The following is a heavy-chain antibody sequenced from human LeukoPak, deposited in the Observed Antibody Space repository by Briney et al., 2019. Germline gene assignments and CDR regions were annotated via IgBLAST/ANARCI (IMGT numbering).Heavy chain of an antibody. CDR3: AKGSAVAPNDAFDI. V-gene: IGHV3-23*01. CDR2: FCCRGGNT. D-gene: IGHD2-15*01. J-gene: IGHJ3*02. CDR1: GLTLCSYA. Sequence: GGSLRLLCAAPGLTLCSYAMRWVRQAPGKGLEGGSAFCCRGGNTFYAEVVKGRLPIPRDNSKNTLYLQRNSLRAEDTAVYYCAKGSAVAPNDAFDIWGQGTMVTVSS.